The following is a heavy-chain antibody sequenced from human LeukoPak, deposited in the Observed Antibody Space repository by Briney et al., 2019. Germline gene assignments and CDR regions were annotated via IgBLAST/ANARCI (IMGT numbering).Heavy chain of an antibody. CDR1: GFTFSSYA. CDR2: ISYDGSSN. CDR3: AREVISRTVTTSGGLDY. V-gene: IGHV3-30-3*01. D-gene: IGHD4-17*01. Sequence: GGSLRLSCAASGFTFSSYAMHWVRQAPGKGLEWVAVISYDGSSNYYADSVKGRFTISRDNSKNTLYLQMNSLRAEDTAVYYCAREVISRTVTTSGGLDYWGQGTLVTVSS. J-gene: IGHJ4*02.